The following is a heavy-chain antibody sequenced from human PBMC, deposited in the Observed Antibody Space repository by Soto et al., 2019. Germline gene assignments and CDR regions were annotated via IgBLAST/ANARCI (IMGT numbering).Heavy chain of an antibody. D-gene: IGHD3-3*01. Sequence: GGSLRLSCAASGFTFSSYWMSWVRQAPGKGLEWVANIKQDGSEKYYVDSVKGRFTISRDNAKNSLYLQMNSLRAEDTAVYYCARHYYDFWSGYYTFFYYYYYMDVWGKGTTVTVSS. CDR1: GFTFSSYW. CDR3: ARHYYDFWSGYYTFFYYYYYMDV. J-gene: IGHJ6*03. CDR2: IKQDGSEK. V-gene: IGHV3-7*01.